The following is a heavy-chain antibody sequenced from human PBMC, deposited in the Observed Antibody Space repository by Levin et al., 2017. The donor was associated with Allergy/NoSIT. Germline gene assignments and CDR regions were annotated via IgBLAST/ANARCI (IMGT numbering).Heavy chain of an antibody. CDR1: GGSLTNYY. Sequence: SETLSLTCAVYGGSLTNYYWNWFRQPPGKGLEWIGEINHSRSTYYNASLKSRLTISVDTSKNHFSLNLSSVTAADTAVYYCARLNIAGAFDIWGQGTLVTVSS. CDR2: INHSRST. V-gene: IGHV4-34*01. J-gene: IGHJ3*02. CDR3: ARLNIAGAFDI. D-gene: IGHD6-13*01.